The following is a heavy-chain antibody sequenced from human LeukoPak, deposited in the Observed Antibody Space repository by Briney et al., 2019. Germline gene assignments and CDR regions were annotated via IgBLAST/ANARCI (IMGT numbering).Heavy chain of an antibody. CDR3: ASSMYMGNFDY. CDR1: GGSISGYY. D-gene: IGHD7-27*01. Sequence: SETLSLTCTVSGGSISGYYWSWIRQPPGKGLEWIGYIYYSGGTNYNPSLKSRVTISVDTSKNQFSLKLSSVTAADTAVYYCASSMYMGNFDYWGQGTLVTVSS. CDR2: IYYSGGT. J-gene: IGHJ4*02. V-gene: IGHV4-59*01.